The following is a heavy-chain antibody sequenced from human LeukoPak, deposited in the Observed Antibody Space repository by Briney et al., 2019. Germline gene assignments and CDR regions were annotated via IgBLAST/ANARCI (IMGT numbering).Heavy chain of an antibody. CDR3: ARELAGYSSSYESWYYYYYMDV. V-gene: IGHV3-7*01. D-gene: IGHD6-13*01. J-gene: IGHJ6*03. Sequence: GGSLRLSCAASGFTFSSYWMSWVRQAPGKGLEWVANIKQDGSEKYYVDSVKGRFTISRDNAKNSLYLQMNSLRAEDTAVYYCARELAGYSSSYESWYYYYYMDVWGKGTTVTVSS. CDR2: IKQDGSEK. CDR1: GFTFSSYW.